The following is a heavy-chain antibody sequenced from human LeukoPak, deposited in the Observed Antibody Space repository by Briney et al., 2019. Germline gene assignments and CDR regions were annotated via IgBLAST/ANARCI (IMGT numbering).Heavy chain of an antibody. J-gene: IGHJ4*02. D-gene: IGHD3-22*01. V-gene: IGHV1-18*01. CDR2: ISAYNGNT. CDR3: ARQDYYDSPSHY. Sequence: ASVTVSCKASGYTFTSYGISWVRQAPGQGLEWMGWISAYNGNTNYAQKLQGRVTMTTDTSTSTAYMELRSLRSDDTAVYYCARQDYYDSPSHYWGQGTLVTVSS. CDR1: GYTFTSYG.